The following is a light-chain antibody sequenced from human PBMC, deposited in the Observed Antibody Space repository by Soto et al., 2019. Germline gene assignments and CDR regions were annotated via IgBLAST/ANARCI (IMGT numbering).Light chain of an antibody. CDR3: SSCTARSTL. CDR1: SSDIGGYNY. V-gene: IGLV2-14*03. CDR2: DVT. Sequence: QSVLTQPASVSGSPGQSITISCSGNSSDIGGYNYVSWYQHHPGKAPKLIIFDVTYRPSGVSGRFTGSKSGNTASLTISGLQAEDEADYYCSSCTARSTLFGRGTKLTVL. J-gene: IGLJ2*01.